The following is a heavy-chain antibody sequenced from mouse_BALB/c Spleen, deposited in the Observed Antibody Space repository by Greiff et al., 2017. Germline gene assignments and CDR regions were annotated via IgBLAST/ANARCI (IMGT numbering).Heavy chain of an antibody. CDR1: GFTFSDYY. V-gene: IGHV5-4*02. Sequence: DVMLVESGGGLVKPGGSLKLSCAASGFTFSDYYMYWVRQTPEKRLEWVATISDGGSYTYYPDSVKGRFTISRDNAKNNLYLQMSSLKSEDTAMYYCARAYDGYYGFYAYWGQGTLVTVSA. J-gene: IGHJ3*01. D-gene: IGHD2-3*01. CDR2: ISDGGSYT. CDR3: ARAYDGYYGFYAY.